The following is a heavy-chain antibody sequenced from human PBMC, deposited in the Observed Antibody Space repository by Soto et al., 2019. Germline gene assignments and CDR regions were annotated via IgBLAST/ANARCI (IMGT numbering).Heavy chain of an antibody. V-gene: IGHV2-5*01. Sequence: QGTLKESGPTLVKPTQTLTLTCSFSGFSLSTSGVGVGWIRQSPGKALEWLAHIYWSGDEHYRPSLKSRLSITKDTSKNHVVLIMPNMDPVDTATYYCARGLATLPVFAFDIWGQGTMVTVSS. CDR3: ARGLATLPVFAFDI. CDR2: IYWSGDE. J-gene: IGHJ3*02. CDR1: GFSLSTSGVG. D-gene: IGHD6-6*01.